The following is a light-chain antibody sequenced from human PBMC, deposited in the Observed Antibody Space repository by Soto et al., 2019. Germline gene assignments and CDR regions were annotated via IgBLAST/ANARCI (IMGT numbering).Light chain of an antibody. V-gene: IGLV2-14*02. J-gene: IGLJ1*01. Sequence: QSALSQPASVSGSRGQSITISCTGTSSDVGNYNLVSWYQQYPGKAPKLMIYEVSNRPSGVSNRFSGSKSGNTASLTISGLQAEDEADYYCSSYTSSSTLVFGTGTKLTVL. CDR1: SSDVGNYNL. CDR2: EVS. CDR3: SSYTSSSTLV.